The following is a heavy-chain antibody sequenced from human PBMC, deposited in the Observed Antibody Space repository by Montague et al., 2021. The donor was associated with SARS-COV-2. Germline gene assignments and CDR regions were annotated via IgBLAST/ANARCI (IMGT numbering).Heavy chain of an antibody. V-gene: IGHV4-61*03. CDR2: FYYSGGS. J-gene: IGHJ5*02. CDR1: GASISTGSDY. CDR3: ARDRGDIYGSNSAWFDP. Sequence: SETLSLTCTVSGASISTGSDYWTWIRQRPGRGLEWIGNFYYSGGSTYNPSLRSRVTISADTSKNLFSLTLKSVTASDTAVYYCARDRGDIYGSNSAWFDPWGQGTLVTVSS. D-gene: IGHD4-23*01.